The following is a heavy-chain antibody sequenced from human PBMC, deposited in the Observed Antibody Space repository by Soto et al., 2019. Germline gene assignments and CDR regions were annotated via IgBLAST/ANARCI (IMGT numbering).Heavy chain of an antibody. J-gene: IGHJ6*02. CDR2: INHSGST. V-gene: IGHV4-34*01. Sequence: TSETLSLTCAVYGGSFSGYYWSWIRQPPGKGLEWIGEINHSGSTNYNPSLKSRVTISVDTSKNQFSLKLSSVTAADTAVYYCARGAQWLGYGMDVWGQGTTVTVSS. CDR3: ARGAQWLGYGMDV. CDR1: GGSFSGYY. D-gene: IGHD6-19*01.